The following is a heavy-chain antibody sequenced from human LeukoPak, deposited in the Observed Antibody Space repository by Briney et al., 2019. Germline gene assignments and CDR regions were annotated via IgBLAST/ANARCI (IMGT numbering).Heavy chain of an antibody. J-gene: IGHJ4*02. CDR2: IFYSGSA. CDR1: DGSMSSNIYY. Sequence: SETLSLTCTVSDGSMSSNIYYWGWIRQPPGKGLEWIGNIFYSGSASYNASLKSRVTIFIDTSKNQLSLSLTSVTAADTAVYYCARRQAWRPLDYWGQGTLVTVSS. V-gene: IGHV4-39*01. D-gene: IGHD5-12*01. CDR3: ARRQAWRPLDY.